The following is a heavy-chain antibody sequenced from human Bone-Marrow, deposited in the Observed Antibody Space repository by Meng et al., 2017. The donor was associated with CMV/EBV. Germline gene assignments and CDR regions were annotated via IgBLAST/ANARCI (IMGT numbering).Heavy chain of an antibody. CDR3: ARDHVARWLQKETVDFDY. D-gene: IGHD5-24*01. V-gene: IGHV4-30-2*01. CDR1: GSVSRGGYS. Sequence: GSVSRGGYSWSWIRQPPGKGLEWIGYIYHSGSTYYNPSLKSRVTISVDRSKNQFSLKLRSEDTAVYYCARDHVARWLQKETVDFDYWGQGTLVTVSS. CDR2: IYHSGST. J-gene: IGHJ4*02.